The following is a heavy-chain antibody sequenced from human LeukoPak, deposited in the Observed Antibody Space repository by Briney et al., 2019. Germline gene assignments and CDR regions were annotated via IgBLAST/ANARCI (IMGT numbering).Heavy chain of an antibody. Sequence: GGSLRLSCAASGFTFSSYAMSWVRQAPGKGLEWVSVIDGSGNSTYYADSVKGRFTISRDNSKNTLYLQMNTLRAEDTAVYYCAKAASVDSSGYDLDYGGQGALVTVSS. CDR2: IDGSGNST. V-gene: IGHV3-23*01. CDR1: GFTFSSYA. J-gene: IGHJ4*02. CDR3: AKAASVDSSGYDLDY. D-gene: IGHD3-22*01.